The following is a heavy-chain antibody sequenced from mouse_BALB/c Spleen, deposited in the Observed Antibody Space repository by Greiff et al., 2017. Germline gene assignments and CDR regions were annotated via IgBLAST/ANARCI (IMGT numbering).Heavy chain of an antibody. D-gene: IGHD1-1*01. J-gene: IGHJ3*01. CDR1: GYTFTSYW. Sequence: QVQLKESGAELVKPGASVKLSCKASGYTFTSYWMHWVKQRPGQGLEWIGEINPSNGRTNYNEKFKSKATLTVDKSSSTAYMQLSSLTSEDSAVYYCARGGSYYGSSSWFAYWGQGTLVTVSA. CDR3: ARGGSYYGSSSWFAY. CDR2: INPSNGRT. V-gene: IGHV1S81*02.